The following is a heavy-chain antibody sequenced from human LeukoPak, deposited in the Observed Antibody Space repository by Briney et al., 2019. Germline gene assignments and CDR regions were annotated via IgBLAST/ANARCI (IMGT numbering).Heavy chain of an antibody. CDR1: GFTFSSYA. CDR2: ISGSGRST. J-gene: IGHJ6*02. D-gene: IGHD3-16*01. CDR3: ANHEGGYYYYGMDV. Sequence: GGSLRLACAASGFTFSSYAMSWVRQAPGKGLEWVSSISGSGRSTYYADSVKGRFTISRDNSKNMLYLQMSSLTAEDTAVYYCANHEGGYYYYGMDVWGQGTTVTVSS. V-gene: IGHV3-23*01.